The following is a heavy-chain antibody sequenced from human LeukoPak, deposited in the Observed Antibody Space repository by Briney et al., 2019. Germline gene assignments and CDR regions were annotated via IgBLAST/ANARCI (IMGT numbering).Heavy chain of an antibody. D-gene: IGHD3-10*01. CDR3: ATYYYGSGSYLFDQ. Sequence: GGSLRLSCAASGFTFSDYWMHWVRQAPGKGLVWVSRINSEGSSTRYADSVKGRFTISRDNAKNTLYLQMDSLRAEDTAVYYCATYYYGSGSYLFDQWGQGTLVTVSS. V-gene: IGHV3-74*01. CDR1: GFTFSDYW. J-gene: IGHJ4*02. CDR2: INSEGSST.